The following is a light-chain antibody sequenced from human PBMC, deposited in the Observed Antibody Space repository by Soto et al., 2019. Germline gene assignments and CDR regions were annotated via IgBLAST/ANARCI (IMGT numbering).Light chain of an antibody. J-gene: IGKJ1*01. CDR2: AAS. CDR1: QNIGTN. Sequence: EIVMTQSPATLSVSPGERATLSCRASQNIGTNLAWVQQKPGQAPRLLIYAASIRSTDFPARFSGSGSGTEFTLPVSGLQSDDFAVYFCQQYTNWPPWTFGHGTKGEI. CDR3: QQYTNWPPWT. V-gene: IGKV3-15*01.